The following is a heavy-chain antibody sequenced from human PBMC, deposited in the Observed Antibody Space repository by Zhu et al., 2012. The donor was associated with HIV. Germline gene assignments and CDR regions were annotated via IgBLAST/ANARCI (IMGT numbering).Heavy chain of an antibody. D-gene: IGHD5-24*01. CDR1: GYSISSGYY. J-gene: IGHJ4*02. V-gene: IGHV4-38-2*01. CDR2: IYHSGST. Sequence: QVQLQESGPGLVKPSETLSLTCAVSGYSISSGYYWGWIRQPPGKGLEWIGSIYHSGSTYYNPSLKSRVTISVDTSKNQFSLKLSSVTAADTAVYYCARHGVEMATIVRGGLTWGQGTLVHRLL. CDR3: ARHGVEMATIVRGGLT.